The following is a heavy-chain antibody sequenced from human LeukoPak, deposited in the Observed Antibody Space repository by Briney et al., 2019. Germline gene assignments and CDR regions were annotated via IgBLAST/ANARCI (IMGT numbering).Heavy chain of an antibody. V-gene: IGHV3-48*03. CDR3: ASAGGSGWPFRGNYFDY. D-gene: IGHD6-19*01. CDR2: ISSSGSTR. CDR1: GFAFSSYE. J-gene: IGHJ4*02. Sequence: PGGSLRLSCAASGFAFSSYEMNWVRQAPGQGLEWVSSISSSGSTRYYADSVKGRFTISRDNAKTALYLQMNSLRAEDTAVCCCASAGGSGWPFRGNYFDYWGQGTLVTVSS.